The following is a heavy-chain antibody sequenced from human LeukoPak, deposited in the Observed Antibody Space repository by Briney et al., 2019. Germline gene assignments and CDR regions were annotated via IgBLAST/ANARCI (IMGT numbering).Heavy chain of an antibody. D-gene: IGHD6-19*01. Sequence: GGSLRLFCAASGFTFSSYAMSWVRQAPGKGLEWVSAISGSGGSTYYADSVKGRFTIYRDNSKNTLYLQMDSLRAEDTAVYYCASRNSSGWYWYFDYWSQGTLVTVSS. J-gene: IGHJ4*02. CDR2: ISGSGGST. CDR3: ASRNSSGWYWYFDY. CDR1: GFTFSSYA. V-gene: IGHV3-23*01.